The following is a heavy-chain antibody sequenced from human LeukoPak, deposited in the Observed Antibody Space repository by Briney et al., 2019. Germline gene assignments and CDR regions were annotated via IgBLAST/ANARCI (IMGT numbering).Heavy chain of an antibody. CDR2: IYYSGNN. CDR3: ARQGRLGEVAFDI. V-gene: IGHV4-59*08. Sequence: SETLSLTCAVSGDSLSSSYSSWIRQPPGKGLEWIGYIYYSGNNNYNPSLKSRVTISIDTSKNLLSLKLKSVTAADTAVYCCARQGRLGEVAFDIWGQGTLVTVSS. D-gene: IGHD3-16*01. CDR1: GDSLSSSY. J-gene: IGHJ3*02.